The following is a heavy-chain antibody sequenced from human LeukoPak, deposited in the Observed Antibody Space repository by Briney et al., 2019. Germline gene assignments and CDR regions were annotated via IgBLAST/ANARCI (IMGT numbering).Heavy chain of an antibody. J-gene: IGHJ4*02. Sequence: GGSLRLSCAASGFTFSSYGMHWVRQSPGKGLVWVSRITNDGSNTVYADSVEGRFTISRDNARNTLYLQMNSLRAEDTAVYYCAKDFSSGWPYCFDYWGQATLVTVSS. V-gene: IGHV3-74*01. CDR2: ITNDGSNT. CDR3: AKDFSSGWPYCFDY. D-gene: IGHD6-19*01. CDR1: GFTFSSYG.